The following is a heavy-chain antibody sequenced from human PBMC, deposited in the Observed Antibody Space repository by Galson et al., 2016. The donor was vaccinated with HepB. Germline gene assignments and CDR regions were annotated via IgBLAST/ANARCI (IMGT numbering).Heavy chain of an antibody. V-gene: IGHV1-18*01. CDR1: GYTFTNYG. J-gene: IGHJ6*02. Sequence: SVKVSCKASGYTFTNYGITWVRQAPGQGLEWMGWISTYHANTYYAQKFQGRVTMTTDTSTNTAYMDLRSLRSDDTAVYYCAREFYYGMDVWGQGTTVTVSS. CDR2: ISTYHANT. CDR3: AREFYYGMDV.